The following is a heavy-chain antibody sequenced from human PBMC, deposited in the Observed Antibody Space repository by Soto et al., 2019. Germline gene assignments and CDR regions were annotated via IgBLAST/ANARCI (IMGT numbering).Heavy chain of an antibody. V-gene: IGHV3-7*01. CDR2: IKQDGSEK. CDR1: GFTFSSYW. J-gene: IGHJ3*02. CDR3: ARDDIWDAFDI. Sequence: EVQLVESGGGLVQPGGSLRLSCAASGFTFSSYWMSWVRQAPGKGLEWVANIKQDGSEKYYVDSVKGRFTISRDNAKNSLYLEMNSLRVEETAVYYCARDDIWDAFDIWGQGTMVTVSS. D-gene: IGHD2-21*01.